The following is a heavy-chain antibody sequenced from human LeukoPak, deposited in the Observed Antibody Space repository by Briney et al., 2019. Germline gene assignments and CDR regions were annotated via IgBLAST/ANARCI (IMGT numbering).Heavy chain of an antibody. Sequence: GGSLRLSCAASGFTFSSYSMNWVRQAPGKGLEWVSSISSSSSYIYYADSVKGRFTISRDNAKNSLYLQMNSLRAEDTAVYYCARIGWCSGGSCYGDAFDIWGQGTMVTVSS. CDR2: ISSSSSYI. V-gene: IGHV3-21*04. CDR1: GFTFSSYS. J-gene: IGHJ3*02. CDR3: ARIGWCSGGSCYGDAFDI. D-gene: IGHD2-15*01.